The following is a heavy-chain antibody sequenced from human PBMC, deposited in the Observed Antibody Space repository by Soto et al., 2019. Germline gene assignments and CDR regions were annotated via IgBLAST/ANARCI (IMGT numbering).Heavy chain of an antibody. CDR2: ISYDGANE. CDR3: ARSTSSTLNYYYGMDV. CDR1: GFTFSSDG. V-gene: IGHV3-30*03. D-gene: IGHD6-6*01. Sequence: GGSLRLSCAASGFTFSSDGMHWVRQAPGKWLEWVAVISYDGANEYYADSVKGRFTIARDNSRNTLYLQMNSLRIEDTAVFFCARSTSSTLNYYYGMDVWGQGTTVTVSS. J-gene: IGHJ6*02.